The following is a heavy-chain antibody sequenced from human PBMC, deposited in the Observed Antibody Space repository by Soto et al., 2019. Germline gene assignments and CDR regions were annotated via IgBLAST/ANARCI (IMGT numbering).Heavy chain of an antibody. D-gene: IGHD1-26*01. CDR2: IYYSGST. Sequence: SETLSLTCTDSGGSISSYYWSWIRQPPGKGLEWIGYIYYSGSTNYNPSLKSRVTISVDTSKNQFSLKLSSVTAADTAVYYCARREDYYLDYWGQGTLVTVSS. V-gene: IGHV4-59*08. CDR1: GGSISSYY. CDR3: ARREDYYLDY. J-gene: IGHJ4*02.